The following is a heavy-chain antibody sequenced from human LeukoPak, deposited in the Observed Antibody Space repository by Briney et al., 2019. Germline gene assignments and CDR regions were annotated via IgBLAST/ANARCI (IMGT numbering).Heavy chain of an antibody. J-gene: IGHJ4*02. V-gene: IGHV3-30*14. CDR3: ARGGRRTWLEVDF. Sequence: QTGGSLRLSCAASGFTFNLYALHWVRQAPGKGLEWLAVISYDGSDKYFADSVKGRFTIPRDNSKNMIYLQMNSLRPEDTAVYYCARGGRRTWLEVDFWGQGTQVTVSS. CDR1: GFTFNLYA. D-gene: IGHD5-12*01. CDR2: ISYDGSDK.